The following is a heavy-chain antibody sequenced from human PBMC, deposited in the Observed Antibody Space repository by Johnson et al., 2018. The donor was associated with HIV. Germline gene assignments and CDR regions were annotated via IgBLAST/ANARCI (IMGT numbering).Heavy chain of an antibody. D-gene: IGHD2-21*01. J-gene: IGHJ3*01. CDR2: IYNDGSRT. CDR1: GFAFRTYW. CDR3: AKVDCGGDTCAGYDPFDL. V-gene: IGHV3-74*03. Sequence: VQLVESGGGLVQPGGSLRLSCAASGFAFRTYWMVWVRQVPGKRPVWVARIYNDGSRTTYADPVRGRFTISRDNAKYTVDLQMNSLRVEDTAVYYGAKVDCGGDTCAGYDPFDLWGQGTLVTVSS.